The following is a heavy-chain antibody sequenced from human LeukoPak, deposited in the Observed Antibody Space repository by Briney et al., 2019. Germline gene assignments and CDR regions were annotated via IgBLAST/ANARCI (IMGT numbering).Heavy chain of an antibody. CDR3: ARAYYYYYYMDV. Sequence: SETLSLTCTVSGGSISSSSYYWGWIRQPPGKGLEWIGSIYYSGSTYYNPSLKSRVTISVDTSKNQFSLKLSSVTAADTAAYFCARAYYYYYYMDVWGKGTTVTVSS. CDR1: GGSISSSSYY. V-gene: IGHV4-39*07. J-gene: IGHJ6*03. CDR2: IYYSGST.